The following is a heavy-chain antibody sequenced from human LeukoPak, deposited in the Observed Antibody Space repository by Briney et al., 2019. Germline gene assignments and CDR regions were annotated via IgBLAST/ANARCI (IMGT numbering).Heavy chain of an antibody. CDR2: LYSDGRT. Sequence: GGSLRLSCAASGFTVNSNYMNWVRQAPGKGLEWVSVLYSDGRTYYTDSVKGRFTISRDNAKNSLYLQMNSLRAEDTAVYYCARVKSVPAARDSSLGIDYWGQGTLVTVSS. J-gene: IGHJ4*02. V-gene: IGHV3-53*01. CDR3: ARVKSVPAARDSSLGIDY. D-gene: IGHD2-2*01. CDR1: GFTVNSNY.